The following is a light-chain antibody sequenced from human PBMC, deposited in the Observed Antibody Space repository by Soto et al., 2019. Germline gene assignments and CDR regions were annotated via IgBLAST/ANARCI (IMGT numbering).Light chain of an antibody. J-gene: IGLJ1*01. CDR3: SSYTSSSTLYV. CDR1: SSDVGGYNY. Sequence: QLVLTQPASVSGSPGQSITISCTGTSSDVGGYNYVSWYQQHPGKAPKLMIYDVSNRPSGVSNRFSGSKSGNTASLTISGLQAEDEADYYCSSYTSSSTLYVFRTGTKVTVL. V-gene: IGLV2-14*01. CDR2: DVS.